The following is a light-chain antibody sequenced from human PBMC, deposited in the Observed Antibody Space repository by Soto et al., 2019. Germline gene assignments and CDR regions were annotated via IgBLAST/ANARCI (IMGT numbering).Light chain of an antibody. V-gene: IGKV3D-20*02. J-gene: IGKJ5*01. Sequence: EVVLTQSPGTLSLTPGERATLSCRASQSVSSNYLAWYQQKPGRAPRLLIYDASNRATGIPDRFSGSGSGTDFTLSISRLEPEDFADYYCQQYQNWPLIPFGQGTRLEI. CDR3: QQYQNWPLIP. CDR1: QSVSSNY. CDR2: DAS.